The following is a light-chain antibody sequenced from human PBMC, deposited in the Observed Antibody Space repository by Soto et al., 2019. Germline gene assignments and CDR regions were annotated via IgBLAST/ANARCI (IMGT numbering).Light chain of an antibody. CDR2: WAS. J-gene: IGKJ2*01. CDR3: QQYFSIPMFT. Sequence: DFVLTQSPDSLAMSLGETATITCKTSQNAFFSASTKNYIAWYQRRPGQPLKLLFYWASTRASGVPERFSGSGSGTDFTLTISNLEPDDAATYYCQQYFSIPMFTFAQGTKLQIK. V-gene: IGKV4-1*01. CDR1: QNAFFSASTKNY.